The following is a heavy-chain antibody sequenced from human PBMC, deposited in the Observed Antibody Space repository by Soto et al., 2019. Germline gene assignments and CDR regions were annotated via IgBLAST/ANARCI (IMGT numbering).Heavy chain of an antibody. CDR1: GFTFSDYT. CDR3: ARDRKTYYDFWNGYLTGY. J-gene: IGHJ4*02. V-gene: IGHV3-30-3*01. Sequence: PGGSLRLSCAASGFTFSDYTINWVRQAPGKGLEWVALISSDGSNKYYADSVKGRFTISRDTSRNTLYLQMNSLRAEDTAVYYCARDRKTYYDFWNGYLTGYWGQGTLVTVSS. D-gene: IGHD3-3*01. CDR2: ISSDGSNK.